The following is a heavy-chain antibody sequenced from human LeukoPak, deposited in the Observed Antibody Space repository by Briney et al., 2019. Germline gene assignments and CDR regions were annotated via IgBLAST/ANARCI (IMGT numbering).Heavy chain of an antibody. V-gene: IGHV1-2*02. CDR3: ARVAMAENYYDSSGYFDY. D-gene: IGHD3-22*01. J-gene: IGHJ4*02. Sequence: ASVTVSCKASGYTFTGYYMHWVRQAPGQGLEWMGWIHPNSGGTKYAQRFQGRVTVTRDTSISTVYMELSRLRSDDTAVYYCARVAMAENYYDSSGYFDYWGQGTLVTVSS. CDR2: IHPNSGGT. CDR1: GYTFTGYY.